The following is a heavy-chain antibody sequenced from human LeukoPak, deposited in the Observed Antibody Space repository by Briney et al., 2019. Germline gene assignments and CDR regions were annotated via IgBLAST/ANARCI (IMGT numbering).Heavy chain of an antibody. CDR1: GGSFSGYY. D-gene: IGHD3-9*01. CDR3: AGDILTGYSY. Sequence: PSETLSLTCAVYGGSFSGYYWSWTRQPPGKGLEWIGEINHSGSTNYNPSLKSRVTISVDTSKNQFSLKLSSVTAADTAVYYCAGDILTGYSYWGQGTLVTVSS. CDR2: INHSGST. V-gene: IGHV4-34*01. J-gene: IGHJ4*02.